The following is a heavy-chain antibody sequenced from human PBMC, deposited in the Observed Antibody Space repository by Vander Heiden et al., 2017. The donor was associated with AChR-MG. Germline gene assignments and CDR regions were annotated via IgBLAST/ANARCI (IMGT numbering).Heavy chain of an antibody. D-gene: IGHD6-6*01. CDR1: GYTFTTYW. CDR2: IYPDDSYT. J-gene: IGHJ5*02. Sequence: EVQLVQSGAEVKVPGESLKISCKASGYTFTTYWIGWVRHVPGKGLEWMGLIYPDDSYTIYSPSFQGQVTFSADKSVATAYLQWSSLTPSDTAIYYCARSFSSSFKGAFDPWGQGTLVTVSS. CDR3: ARSFSSSFKGAFDP. V-gene: IGHV5-51*01.